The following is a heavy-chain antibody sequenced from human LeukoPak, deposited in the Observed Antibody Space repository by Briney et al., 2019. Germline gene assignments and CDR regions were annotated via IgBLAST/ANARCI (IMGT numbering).Heavy chain of an antibody. V-gene: IGHV3-23*01. J-gene: IGHJ4*02. CDR1: GFTFSSYA. CDR2: ISGSGGST. Sequence: GGSLRLSCAASGFTFSSYAMSWVRQAPGKGLEWVSAISGSGGSTYYADSVKGRFTISRDNSKNTLYLQMNSLRAEDTAVYYCAKDQDYYDSSGYYYELIDYWGQGTLVTVTS. CDR3: AKDQDYYDSSGYYYELIDY. D-gene: IGHD3-22*01.